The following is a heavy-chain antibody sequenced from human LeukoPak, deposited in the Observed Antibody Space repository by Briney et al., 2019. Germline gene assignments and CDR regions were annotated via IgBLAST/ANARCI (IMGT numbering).Heavy chain of an antibody. V-gene: IGHV5-51*01. D-gene: IGHD6-13*01. CDR3: ARHRGGGSSWYHAFDI. Sequence: GESLKISCKGSGYSFTSYWIGWVRQMPGKGLEWMGIIYPGDSDTRYSPSFQGQVTISADKSISTAYLQWSSLKASDTAMYYCARHRGGGSSWYHAFDIWGQGTMVTVSS. CDR1: GYSFTSYW. CDR2: IYPGDSDT. J-gene: IGHJ3*02.